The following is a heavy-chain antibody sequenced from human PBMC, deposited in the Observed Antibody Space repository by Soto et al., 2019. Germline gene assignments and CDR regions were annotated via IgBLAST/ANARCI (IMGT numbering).Heavy chain of an antibody. CDR2: IWYDGSIK. CDR3: GRDMSYFGNPHVDY. Sequence: QVQLVESGGGVVQPGRSLRLSCAASGFIFSTYGMHWVRQAPGKGLEWVALIWYDGSIKFYADSVTGRFTISRDNSKNTLYLQLNSLRAEDTAVYYCGRDMSYFGNPHVDYWGQGTPVTVSS. CDR1: GFIFSTYG. D-gene: IGHD3-10*01. J-gene: IGHJ4*02. V-gene: IGHV3-33*01.